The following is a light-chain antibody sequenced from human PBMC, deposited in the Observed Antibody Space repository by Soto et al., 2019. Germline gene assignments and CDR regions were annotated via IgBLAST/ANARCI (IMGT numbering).Light chain of an antibody. V-gene: IGLV2-8*01. CDR1: SSDIGTYKY. Sequence: QSVLTQPPSASGSPGQSVTISCTGSSSDIGTYKYVSWYQQHPGKAPKLIIYEVNERPSGVPDRFSGSKSGNTASLTVSGLRAEDEADYYGSSYVTSNNLRVFGTGTKVTVL. CDR2: EVN. CDR3: SSYVTSNNLRV. J-gene: IGLJ1*01.